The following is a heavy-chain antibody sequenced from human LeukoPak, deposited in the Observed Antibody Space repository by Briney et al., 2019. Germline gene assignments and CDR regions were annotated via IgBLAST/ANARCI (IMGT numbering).Heavy chain of an antibody. CDR3: ARVWYYYESCSYSGAFDI. CDR1: GFTFDDYG. V-gene: IGHV3-20*04. Sequence: PGGSLRLSCTASGFTFDDYGMRWVRQAPGKGLEWVSGINWNGGSTGYADSVKGRFTISRDNAKNSLYLQMNSLRAEDTALYYCARVWYYYESCSYSGAFDIWGQGAMVTVSS. D-gene: IGHD3-22*01. J-gene: IGHJ3*02. CDR2: INWNGGST.